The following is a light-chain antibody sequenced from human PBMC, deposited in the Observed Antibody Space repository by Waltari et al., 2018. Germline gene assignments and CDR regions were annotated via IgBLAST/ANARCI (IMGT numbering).Light chain of an antibody. J-gene: IGKJ4*01. CDR1: QGFSSA. CDR3: QQFNSYLALT. V-gene: IGKV1-13*02. Sequence: AIQLTQSPSSLSASVGDRVTITCRASQGFSSALAWYQQKPGKAPKLLIYDASSLESGVPSRFSGSGSGTDFTLTISSLQPEDFATYYCQQFNSYLALTFGGGTKVEIK. CDR2: DAS.